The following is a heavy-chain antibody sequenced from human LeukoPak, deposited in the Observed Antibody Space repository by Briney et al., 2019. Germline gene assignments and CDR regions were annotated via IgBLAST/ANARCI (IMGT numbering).Heavy chain of an antibody. D-gene: IGHD3-3*01. CDR1: GFTFNTYA. Sequence: GGSLRLSCVASGFTFNTYAIHWVRQAPGKGLVWVAVISYDGSNKYYEDSVKGRFTISRDNSKNTLYLQMNSLRAEDMAVYYCAREEWYYFDYWGQGTLVTVSS. J-gene: IGHJ4*02. V-gene: IGHV3-30-3*01. CDR2: ISYDGSNK. CDR3: AREEWYYFDY.